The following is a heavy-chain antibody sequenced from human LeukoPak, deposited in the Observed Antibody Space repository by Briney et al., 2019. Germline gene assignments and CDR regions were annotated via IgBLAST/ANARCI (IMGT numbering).Heavy chain of an antibody. CDR3: AKGQELDDGVFDS. V-gene: IGHV3-23*01. CDR2: IAGSADYT. D-gene: IGHD1-1*01. CDR1: QFTFSDYA. Sequence: PGGSLRLSCAASQFTFSDYAMNWVRQAPGKGLEWVSGIAGSADYTYYADSVKGRFTISRDNSNNILYLQMNSLRVEDTALYYCAKGQELDDGVFDSWGQGTLVTVSS. J-gene: IGHJ4*02.